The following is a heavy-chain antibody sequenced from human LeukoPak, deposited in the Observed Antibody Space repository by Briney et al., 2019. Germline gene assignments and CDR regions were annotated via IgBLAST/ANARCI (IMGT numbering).Heavy chain of an antibody. CDR2: IIPIFGTA. Sequence: GASVKVSCKASGGTFSSYAISWVRQAPGQGLEWMGGIIPIFGTANYAQKFQGRVTITTDESTSTAYMELSSLRSEDTAVYYCARGRAYYDFWSGSSDVWGKGTTVTVSS. CDR1: GGTFSSYA. D-gene: IGHD3-3*01. V-gene: IGHV1-69*05. J-gene: IGHJ6*04. CDR3: ARGRAYYDFWSGSSDV.